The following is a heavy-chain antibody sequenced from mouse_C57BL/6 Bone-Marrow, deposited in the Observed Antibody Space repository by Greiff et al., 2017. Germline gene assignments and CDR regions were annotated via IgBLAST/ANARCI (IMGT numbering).Heavy chain of an antibody. D-gene: IGHD2-14*01. Sequence: EVQRVESGGDLVKPGGSLKLSCAASGFTFSSYGMSWVRQTPDKRLEWVATISSGGSYTYYPDSVKGRFTISRDNAKNTLYLQMSSLKSEDTAMYYCARKGVWVRRDYAMDYWGQGTSVTVSS. CDR2: ISSGGSYT. CDR1: GFTFSSYG. CDR3: ARKGVWVRRDYAMDY. J-gene: IGHJ4*01. V-gene: IGHV5-6*01.